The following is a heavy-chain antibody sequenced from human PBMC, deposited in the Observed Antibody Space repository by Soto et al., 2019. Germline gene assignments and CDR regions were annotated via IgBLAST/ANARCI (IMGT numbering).Heavy chain of an antibody. CDR1: GFTFSSYA. CDR2: ISYDGSNK. Sequence: GGSLRLSCAASGFTFSSYAMHWVRQAPGKGLEWVAVISYDGSNKYYADSVKGRFTISRDNSKNTLYLQMNSLRAEDTAVYYCARGADCSSTSCYPGDYYYYGMDVWGQGTTVTVSS. V-gene: IGHV3-30-3*01. J-gene: IGHJ6*02. CDR3: ARGADCSSTSCYPGDYYYYGMDV. D-gene: IGHD2-2*01.